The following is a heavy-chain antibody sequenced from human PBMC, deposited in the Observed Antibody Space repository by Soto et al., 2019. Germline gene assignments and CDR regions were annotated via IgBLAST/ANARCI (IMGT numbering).Heavy chain of an antibody. D-gene: IGHD6-19*01. CDR3: ARDRIAVAGNPAYFQQ. V-gene: IGHV3-66*01. J-gene: IGHJ1*01. CDR1: GFTVSSNY. Sequence: EVQLVESGGGLVQPGGSLRLSCAASGFTVSSNYMSWVRQAPGKGLEWVSVIYSGGSTYYADSVKGRFTISRDNSKNPQYLQMNSLRAEDTAVYYCARDRIAVAGNPAYFQQWGQGTLVTVSS. CDR2: IYSGGST.